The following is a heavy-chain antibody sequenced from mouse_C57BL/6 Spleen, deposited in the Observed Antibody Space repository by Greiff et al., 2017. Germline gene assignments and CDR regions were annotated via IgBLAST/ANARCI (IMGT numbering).Heavy chain of an antibody. CDR1: GFTITDYY. D-gene: IGHD4-1*01. CDR3: ASALANWAAFAY. J-gene: IGHJ3*01. CDR2: IDPEDGDT. Sequence: VQLQQSGAELVKPGASVKLSCTASGFTITDYYMHWVKQRPEQGLEWIGRIDPEDGDTNYAPKFQGKATMTADTSSNTAYLQLSSLTSEDTAVYYGASALANWAAFAYWGQGTLVTVSA. V-gene: IGHV14-2*01.